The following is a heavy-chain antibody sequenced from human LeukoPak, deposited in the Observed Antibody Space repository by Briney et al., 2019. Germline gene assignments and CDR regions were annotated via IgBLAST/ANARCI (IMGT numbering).Heavy chain of an antibody. D-gene: IGHD1-26*01. J-gene: IGHJ4*02. V-gene: IGHV3-23*01. CDR2: ISGTGGST. CDR3: TKGGSYAPLDY. Sequence: GSLRLSCAASGFIFSSSAMTWVRQAPGKGLEWVSAISGTGGSTVYADSVKGRLTISRDNSKNTLYLQMSSLRDEDTAIYYCTKGGSYAPLDYWGQGTLVTVSS. CDR1: GFIFSSSA.